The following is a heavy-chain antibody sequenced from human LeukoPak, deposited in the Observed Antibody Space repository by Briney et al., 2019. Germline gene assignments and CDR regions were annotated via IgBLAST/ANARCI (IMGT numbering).Heavy chain of an antibody. CDR2: ISSSGSTI. Sequence: RGGSLRLSCAASGFTFSSYEMNWVRQAPGKGLEWVSYISSSGSTIYYADSVKGRFTISRDNAKNSLYLQMNSLRAEDTAVYYCAPSLRFGDQFDYWGQGTLVTVSS. CDR3: APSLRFGDQFDY. V-gene: IGHV3-48*03. J-gene: IGHJ4*02. CDR1: GFTFSSYE. D-gene: IGHD3-10*01.